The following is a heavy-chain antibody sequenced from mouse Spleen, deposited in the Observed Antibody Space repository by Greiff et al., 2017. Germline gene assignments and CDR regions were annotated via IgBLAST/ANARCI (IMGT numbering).Heavy chain of an antibody. Sequence: EVHLVESGGGLVQPGGSMKLSCVASGFTFSNYWMNWVRQSPEKGLEWVAQIRLKSDNYATHYAESVKGRFTISRDDSKSSVYLQMNNLRAEDTGIYYCTSYGNYEGAFFYYAMDYWGQGTSVTVSS. CDR2: IRLKSDNYAT. CDR1: GFTFSNYW. J-gene: IGHJ4*01. V-gene: IGHV6-3*01. CDR3: TSYGNYEGAFFYYAMDY. D-gene: IGHD2-1*01.